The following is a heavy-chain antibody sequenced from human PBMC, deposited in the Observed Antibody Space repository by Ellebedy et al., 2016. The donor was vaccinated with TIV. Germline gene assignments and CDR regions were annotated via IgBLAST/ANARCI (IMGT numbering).Heavy chain of an antibody. CDR2: ISGSGSMT. Sequence: GESLKISCVASGFTFNDYYMNWIRQAPGRGLEWVACISGSGSMTYYADSVKGGFTISRDNAKNSLYLQMNSLRAEDAVMYYGERDWAEYGQRKRTFWGQGTLVSVSS. CDR3: ERDWAEYGQRKRTF. D-gene: IGHD4/OR15-4a*01. J-gene: IGHJ1*01. V-gene: IGHV3-11*01. CDR1: GFTFNDYY.